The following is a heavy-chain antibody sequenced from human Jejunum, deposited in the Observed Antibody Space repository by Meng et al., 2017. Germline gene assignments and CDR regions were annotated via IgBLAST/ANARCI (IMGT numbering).Heavy chain of an antibody. Sequence: EVQLVGSGGGLVKPGGSLSISCAVSGFTFSGAWMSWVRQAPGKGLEWVSRIKSKRDGETTDYAAPVKGRFTISRDDSENTVYLQMNSLKAEDTAVYYCTHGHLAGTFFDYWSQGILVTVSS. V-gene: IGHV3-15*01. J-gene: IGHJ4*02. CDR1: GFTFSGAW. D-gene: IGHD1-1*01. CDR3: THGHLAGTFFDY. CDR2: IKSKRDGETT.